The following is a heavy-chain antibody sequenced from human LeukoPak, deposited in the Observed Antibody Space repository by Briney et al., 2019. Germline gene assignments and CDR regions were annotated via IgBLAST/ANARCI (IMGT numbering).Heavy chain of an antibody. CDR1: GDSISSGSLY. CDR3: ARDKQWLIQDYHYGMDV. Sequence: SQTLSLTCTVSGDSISSGSLYWSWIRQPAGKGLEWIGRVHSSGTTNYNPALKSRVTISLDTSKNQFFLKMSSVTAADTAVYYCARDKQWLIQDYHYGMDVWGQGTTVTVSS. CDR2: VHSSGTT. V-gene: IGHV4-61*02. D-gene: IGHD6-19*01. J-gene: IGHJ6*02.